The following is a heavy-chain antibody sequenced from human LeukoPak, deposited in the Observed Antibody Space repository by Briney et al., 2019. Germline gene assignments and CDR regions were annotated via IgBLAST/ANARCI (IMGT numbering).Heavy chain of an antibody. CDR3: ARDPGVGASFNWFDP. Sequence: PSQTLSLTCTVSGGSISSGGYYWSWIRQPPGKGLEWTGYIYHSGSTYYNPSLKSRVTISVDTSKNQFSLKLSSVTAADTAVYYCARDPGVGASFNWFDPWGQGTLVTVSS. D-gene: IGHD1-26*01. CDR1: GGSISSGGYY. V-gene: IGHV4-30-2*01. J-gene: IGHJ5*02. CDR2: IYHSGST.